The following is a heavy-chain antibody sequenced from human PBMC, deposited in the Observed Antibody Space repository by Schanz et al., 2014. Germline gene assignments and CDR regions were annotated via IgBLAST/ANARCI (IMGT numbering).Heavy chain of an antibody. CDR3: ASGGYCTNGVCNGGRNWFDP. Sequence: QVYLVESGGDLVKPGGSLRLSCAASGFTFSDYYMAWIRQAPGKGLEWVSHISGSSIHKNYADSVKGRFTISRDNSKNILYLQINSLRAEDTAVYYCASGGYCTNGVCNGGRNWFDPWGQGTLVTVSS. CDR2: ISGSSIHK. V-gene: IGHV3-11*06. J-gene: IGHJ5*02. D-gene: IGHD2-8*01. CDR1: GFTFSDYY.